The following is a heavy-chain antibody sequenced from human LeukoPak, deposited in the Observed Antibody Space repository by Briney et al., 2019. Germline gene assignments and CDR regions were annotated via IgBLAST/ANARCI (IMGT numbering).Heavy chain of an antibody. V-gene: IGHV3-11*01. J-gene: IGHJ6*03. CDR2: ISSSGSTI. Sequence: PGGSPRLSCATSGFTISDYYMSWIRQAPGKGLEWVSYISSSGSTIYYADSVKGRFTISRDNAKNSLYLQMNSLRAEDTAVYYCARRDYYGSGSSHHYYMDVWGKGTTVTVSS. CDR3: ARRDYYGSGSSHHYYMDV. CDR1: GFTISDYY. D-gene: IGHD3-10*01.